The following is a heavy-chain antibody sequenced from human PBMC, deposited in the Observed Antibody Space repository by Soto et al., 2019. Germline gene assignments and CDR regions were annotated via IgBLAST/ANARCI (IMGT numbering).Heavy chain of an antibody. D-gene: IGHD3-3*01. CDR1: GFTFSSYA. Sequence: EVQLLESGGGLVQPGGSLRLSCAASGFTFSSYAMSWVRQAPGKGLEWGSAISGSGGSTYYADSVKGRFTISRDNSKNTLYLQMNSLRAEDTAVYYCAKRLLEWLLYDYWGQGTLVTVSS. J-gene: IGHJ4*02. CDR3: AKRLLEWLLYDY. CDR2: ISGSGGST. V-gene: IGHV3-23*01.